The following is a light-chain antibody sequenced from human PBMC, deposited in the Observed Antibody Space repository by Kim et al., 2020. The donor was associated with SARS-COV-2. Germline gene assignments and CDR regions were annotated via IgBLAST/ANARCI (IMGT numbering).Light chain of an antibody. J-gene: IGLJ2*01. CDR1: SSNVGAGYD. CDR2: GNN. Sequence: QRVTVPGPGGSSNVGAGYDVHWYQQLPGTAPKLLIYGNNNRPSGVPDRFAGSKSGTSASLAITGLQAEDEADYYCQSYDSSLSGSVFGEGTQLTVL. V-gene: IGLV1-40*01. CDR3: QSYDSSLSGSV.